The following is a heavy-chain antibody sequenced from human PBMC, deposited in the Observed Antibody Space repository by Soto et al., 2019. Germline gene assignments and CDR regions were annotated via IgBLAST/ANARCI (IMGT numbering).Heavy chain of an antibody. CDR2: ICGSGCST. J-gene: IGHJ4*02. CDR1: GFTISSYA. Sequence: PWGSLRLSCAVYGFTISSYAVSCIRQTPGKGLEWVTDICGSGCSTYYADSVKGRFTITRDNSKNTLYLQMDSLRAEDTAVYYCAKDGGPHYYDSSVVGWGQGTLVSVSS. CDR3: AKDGGPHYYDSSVVG. D-gene: IGHD3-22*01. V-gene: IGHV3-23*01.